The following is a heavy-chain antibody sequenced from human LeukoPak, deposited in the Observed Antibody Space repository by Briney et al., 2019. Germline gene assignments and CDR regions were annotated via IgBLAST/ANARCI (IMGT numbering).Heavy chain of an antibody. CDR2: ISWNSGTI. CDR3: AKLPDNYYDTSGYSFDY. CDR1: GVTFDDYA. V-gene: IGHV3-9*01. Sequence: GGSLRLSCAASGVTFDDYAMHWVRQPPGKGLELVSGISWNSGTIGYADSVKGRFTISRDNAKNSLYLQMNSLRAEDTALYYCAKLPDNYYDTSGYSFDYWGQGTLVTVSS. J-gene: IGHJ4*02. D-gene: IGHD3-22*01.